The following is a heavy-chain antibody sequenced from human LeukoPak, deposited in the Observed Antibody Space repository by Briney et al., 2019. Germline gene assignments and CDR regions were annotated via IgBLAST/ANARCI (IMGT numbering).Heavy chain of an antibody. Sequence: AETLSLTCTVSGGSITNYWWSWIRQPPGRGLEWIGYIYYSGSTTNYNPSLRGRATISVDASKNQFSLRLRSVTAADTAVYYCAKVGDWNDLVYWGQGTLVSVSS. CDR1: GGSITNYW. J-gene: IGHJ4*02. D-gene: IGHD1-1*01. CDR3: AKVGDWNDLVY. CDR2: IYYSGSTT. V-gene: IGHV4-59*01.